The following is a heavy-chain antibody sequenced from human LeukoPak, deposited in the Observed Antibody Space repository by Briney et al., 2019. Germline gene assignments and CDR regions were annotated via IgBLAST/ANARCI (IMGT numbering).Heavy chain of an antibody. CDR3: ARVNVCPRCHFDY. CDR1: GFTFGSYW. J-gene: IGHJ4*02. V-gene: IGHV3-74*01. CDR2: ISTDGSSA. D-gene: IGHD3-16*01. Sequence: AGSLRLSCAASGFTFGSYWMHWVRQAPGKGLVWVSRISTDGSSAIYADSVKGRFTISRDNAKNTLYLQMNSLRAEDTAVYYCARVNVCPRCHFDYWGQGTLVTVSS.